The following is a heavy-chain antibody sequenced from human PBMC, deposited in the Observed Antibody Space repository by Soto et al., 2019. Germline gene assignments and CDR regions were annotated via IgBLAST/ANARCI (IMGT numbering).Heavy chain of an antibody. J-gene: IGHJ2*01. CDR3: AKDGPPTEIAPQGYFDL. Sequence: EVQLLESGGGLVQPGGSLRISSAACGFSFSIYALTWFREAPGKGLEWVSAIATGDGTYYADSVRGRFTISRDNSKNTVYLQMNSLRAEDSAVYYCAKDGPPTEIAPQGYFDLWGRGTLVTVSS. V-gene: IGHV3-23*01. CDR1: GFSFSIYA. CDR2: IATGDGT. D-gene: IGHD2-21*01.